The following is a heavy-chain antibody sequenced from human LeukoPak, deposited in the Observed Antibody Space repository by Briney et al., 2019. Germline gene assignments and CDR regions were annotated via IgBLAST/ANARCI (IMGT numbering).Heavy chain of an antibody. V-gene: IGHV4-34*01. J-gene: IGHJ4*02. Sequence: SETLSLTCAVYGGSSSGYYWSWIRQPPGKGLEWIGAINHSGSTNYNPSLKSRVTISVDTSKNQFSLKLSSVTAADTAVYYCARSRQVGTAMVVSRYDYWGQGTLVTVSS. CDR3: ARSRQVGTAMVVSRYDY. CDR2: INHSGST. D-gene: IGHD5-18*01. CDR1: GGSSSGYY.